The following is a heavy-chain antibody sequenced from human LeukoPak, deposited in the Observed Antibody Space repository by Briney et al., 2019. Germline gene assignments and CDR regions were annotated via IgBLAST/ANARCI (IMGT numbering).Heavy chain of an antibody. V-gene: IGHV3-23*01. Sequence: PGGSLRLSCAPSGLTFSVYATSWVRHAPRKGLEWGSGISSGFTAHYADSVKGRFTISRDNFRNTFHLQMNSLRAEDTAVYYCAKDYSDSRVGDVFLEYWGQGTLVTVSS. CDR1: GLTFSVYA. D-gene: IGHD1-26*01. CDR3: AKDYSDSRVGDVFLEY. CDR2: ISSGFTA. J-gene: IGHJ4*02.